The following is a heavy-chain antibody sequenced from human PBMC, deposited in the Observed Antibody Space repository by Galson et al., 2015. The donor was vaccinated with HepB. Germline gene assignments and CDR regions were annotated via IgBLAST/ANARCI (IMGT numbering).Heavy chain of an antibody. Sequence: SVKVSCKASGYTFTSYGISWVRQAPGQGLEWMGWISSYNGNTNYAQNLQGRVTMTTDTSTSTAYMELRSLRSDDTAMYYCAREVGGYCSSIACYSGFGPDYWGQGTLVTVSS. CDR1: GYTFTSYG. V-gene: IGHV1-18*04. J-gene: IGHJ4*02. D-gene: IGHD2-2*01. CDR2: ISSYNGNT. CDR3: AREVGGYCSSIACYSGFGPDY.